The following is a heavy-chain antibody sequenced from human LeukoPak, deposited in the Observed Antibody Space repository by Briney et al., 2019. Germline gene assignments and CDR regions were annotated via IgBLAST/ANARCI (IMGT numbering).Heavy chain of an antibody. D-gene: IGHD1-1*01. Sequence: SETLSLTCAVYGGSFSGYYWSWIRQPPGKGLEWIGEINHSGSTNYNPSLKSRVTISVDTSKNQFSLKLSSVTAADTAVYYCARGINWYGAFDIWGQGTMVTVSS. CDR3: ARGINWYGAFDI. CDR1: GGSFSGYY. CDR2: INHSGST. J-gene: IGHJ3*02. V-gene: IGHV4-34*01.